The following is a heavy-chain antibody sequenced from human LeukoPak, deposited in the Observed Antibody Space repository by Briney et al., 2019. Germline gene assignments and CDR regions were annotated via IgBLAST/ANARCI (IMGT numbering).Heavy chain of an antibody. CDR3: ARVLVWFGGTLDP. CDR2: INHSGST. J-gene: IGHJ5*02. Sequence: SENLSLTCAVYGGSFSGYYWSWIRQPPGKGLEWIGEINHSGSTNYNPSLKSRVTISVDTSKNQFSLKLSSVTAADTAVYYCARVLVWFGGTLDPWGQGTLVTVSS. CDR1: GGSFSGYY. V-gene: IGHV4-34*01. D-gene: IGHD3-10*01.